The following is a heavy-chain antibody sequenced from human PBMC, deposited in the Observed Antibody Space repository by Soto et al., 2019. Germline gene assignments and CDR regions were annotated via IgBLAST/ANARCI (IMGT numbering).Heavy chain of an antibody. CDR1: GGTFSSYA. CDR2: IIPIFGTA. Sequence: SVKVSCKASGGTFSSYANSWVRQAPGQGLEWMGGIIPIFGTANYAQKFQDRVTITADESTSTAYMELSSLRSEDTAVYYCARTLDIVVVVAATRPSWFDPWGQGTLVTVSS. J-gene: IGHJ5*02. D-gene: IGHD2-15*01. V-gene: IGHV1-69*13. CDR3: ARTLDIVVVVAATRPSWFDP.